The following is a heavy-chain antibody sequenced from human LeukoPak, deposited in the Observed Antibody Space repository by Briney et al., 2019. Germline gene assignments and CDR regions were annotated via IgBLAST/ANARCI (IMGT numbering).Heavy chain of an antibody. Sequence: PGGSLRLSCAASGFTFSSYAMSWVRQAPGKGVEWVSSIGGGGVDTYYADSVKGRFTISRDNSKNTLYLQMNCLRVEDTAVYYCAKDPPTTGTTFDNWGRGTLVTVSS. V-gene: IGHV3-23*01. J-gene: IGHJ4*02. CDR1: GFTFSSYA. D-gene: IGHD1-1*01. CDR3: AKDPPTTGTTFDN. CDR2: IGGGGVDT.